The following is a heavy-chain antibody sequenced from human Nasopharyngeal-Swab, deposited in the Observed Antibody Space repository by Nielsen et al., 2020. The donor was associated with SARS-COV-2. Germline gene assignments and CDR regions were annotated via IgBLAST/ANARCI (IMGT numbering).Heavy chain of an antibody. D-gene: IGHD3-22*01. J-gene: IGHJ3*02. CDR2: ISTGAVST. Sequence: GGSLRLSCAASGFTFSSYAMSWVRQAPAKGLEWVSAISTGAVSTFYADSVKGRFTISRDNAKNSLYLQMNSLRAEDTAVYYCARGAYYDSRGAFDIWGQGTMVTVSS. CDR1: GFTFSSYA. CDR3: ARGAYYDSRGAFDI. V-gene: IGHV3-23*01.